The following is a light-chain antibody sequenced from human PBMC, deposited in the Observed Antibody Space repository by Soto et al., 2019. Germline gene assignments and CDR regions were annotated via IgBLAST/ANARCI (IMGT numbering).Light chain of an antibody. CDR2: GSS. CDR3: QQRSNWPST. Sequence: EVVLTQSPGTLSLSPGERATLSCRASQSVSNNYFAWYQQKPGQAPRLLIFGSSDRAAGIPDRFSGSGSGTDFTLTISRLEPEDFAVYYCQQRSNWPSTFGGGTKVEIK. V-gene: IGKV3D-20*02. J-gene: IGKJ4*01. CDR1: QSVSNNY.